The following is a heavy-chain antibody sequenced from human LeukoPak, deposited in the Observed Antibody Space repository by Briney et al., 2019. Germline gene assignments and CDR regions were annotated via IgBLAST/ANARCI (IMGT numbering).Heavy chain of an antibody. J-gene: IGHJ4*02. CDR2: ISGSGGST. Sequence: GGSLRLSCAASGFTFSSYAMSWVRQAPGKGLEWVSAISGSGGSTYYADSVKGRFTISRDNPKNTLYLQMNSLRAEDTAVYYCAKEGGLRYFDWLLTGGYFDYWGQGTLVTVSS. CDR3: AKEGGLRYFDWLLTGGYFDY. CDR1: GFTFSSYA. D-gene: IGHD3-9*01. V-gene: IGHV3-23*01.